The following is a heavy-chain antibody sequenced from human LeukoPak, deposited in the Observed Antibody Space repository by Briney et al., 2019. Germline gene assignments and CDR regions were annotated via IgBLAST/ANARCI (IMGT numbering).Heavy chain of an antibody. D-gene: IGHD5-18*01. CDR1: GFTFGSHA. CDR3: GKTTVGYSSGQKPAWPVDF. Sequence: GGSLRLSCEASGFTFGSHAMYWVRQAPGKGLEWVAGILGSGGSPHYADSVKGRFTISRDNPRNTVYLQINSLRDDDTAVYYCGKTTVGYSSGQKPAWPVDFWGQGTLVTVSS. V-gene: IGHV3-23*01. CDR2: ILGSGGSP. J-gene: IGHJ4*02.